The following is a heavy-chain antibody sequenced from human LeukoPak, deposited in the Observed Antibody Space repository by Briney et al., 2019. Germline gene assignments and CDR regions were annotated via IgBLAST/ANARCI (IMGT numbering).Heavy chain of an antibody. V-gene: IGHV5-51*01. D-gene: IGHD3-22*01. CDR2: IYPGDSDT. CDR1: GYSFTSYW. J-gene: IGHJ5*02. Sequence: GESLKISCQGSGYSFTSYWIGWVRQMPGKGLEWMGIIYPGDSDTRYSPSFQGQVTISADKSISTAYLQWSSLKASDTAMYYCXXXXXXXXXYDSSGYYSWLDPWGRGTLVTVSS. CDR3: XXXXXXXXXYDSSGYYSWLDP.